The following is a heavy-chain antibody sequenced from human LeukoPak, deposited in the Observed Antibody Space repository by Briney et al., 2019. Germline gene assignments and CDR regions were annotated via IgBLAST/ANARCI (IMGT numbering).Heavy chain of an antibody. J-gene: IGHJ4*02. Sequence: GGSLRLSCAASGXTXXDYYMSWIRQAPXXXLEWVSYISSSGSTIYYADSVKGRFTISRDNAKNSLYLQMNSLRAEDTAVYYCAPIPRYSSSWVSYFDYWGQGTLVTVSS. CDR1: GXTXXDYY. V-gene: IGHV3-11*01. CDR2: ISSSGSTI. CDR3: APIPRYSSSWVSYFDY. D-gene: IGHD6-13*01.